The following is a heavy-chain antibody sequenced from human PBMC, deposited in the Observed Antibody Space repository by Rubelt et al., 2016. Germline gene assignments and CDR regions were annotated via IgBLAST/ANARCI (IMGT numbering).Heavy chain of an antibody. Sequence: EVQLVESGGGLVQPGGSLRLACAASGFTFSSYRMNWVRQAPGKGLEWVSYVSSSSSTIYYADSVKGRFTISRDNAKNSMYLQMNSLTAEDTALYYCARGGGRFGLGPKDAFDIWGQGTMVTVSS. CDR2: VSSSSSTI. D-gene: IGHD3-16*01. J-gene: IGHJ3*02. CDR3: ARGGGRFGLGPKDAFDI. CDR1: GFTFSSYR. V-gene: IGHV3-48*04.